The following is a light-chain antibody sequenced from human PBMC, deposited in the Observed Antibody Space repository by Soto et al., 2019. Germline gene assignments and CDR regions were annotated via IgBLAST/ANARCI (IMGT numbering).Light chain of an antibody. CDR3: MQGTHWPWT. J-gene: IGKJ1*01. CDR1: QSLIHSDGDTY. CDR2: KVS. V-gene: IGKV2-30*02. Sequence: DVVMTQSPLSLPVTLGQPASISCRSSQSLIHSDGDTYLNWFQQRTGQSPRRLIYKVSDRDSGVPDRFSGSGSGTDFTLKISRVEAEDVGVYYCMQGTHWPWTFGQGTEGEIK.